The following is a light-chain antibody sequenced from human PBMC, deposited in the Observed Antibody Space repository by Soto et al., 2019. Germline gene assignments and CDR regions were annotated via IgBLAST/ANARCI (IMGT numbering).Light chain of an antibody. CDR2: SKS. J-gene: IGLJ2*01. CDR3: LIYYGGAQV. CDR1: TGAVTSGYY. V-gene: IGLV7-43*01. Sequence: QTVVAQQPSLTVSPEGTVTLTCASSTGAVTSGYYPNWFQQKPGQAPRALMYSKSNKHAWTPARFSGALLGGKAALTLSGVQPEDEAEYYCLIYYGGAQVFGGGTKLTVL.